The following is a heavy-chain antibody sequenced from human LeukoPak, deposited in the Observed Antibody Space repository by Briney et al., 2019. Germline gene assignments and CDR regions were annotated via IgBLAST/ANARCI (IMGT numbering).Heavy chain of an antibody. CDR1: GFPFSNYW. J-gene: IGHJ5*02. CDR3: ARVRYDYRPPVDP. Sequence: GGSLRLSCAASGFPFSNYWMHWVRQAPGKGLVWVSHIKNDGSSTSYADSVKGRFTISRDNAKNTVYLQMNSLRDEDTAVYYCARVRYDYRPPVDPWAREPWSPSPQ. CDR2: IKNDGSST. V-gene: IGHV3-74*01. D-gene: IGHD5-12*01.